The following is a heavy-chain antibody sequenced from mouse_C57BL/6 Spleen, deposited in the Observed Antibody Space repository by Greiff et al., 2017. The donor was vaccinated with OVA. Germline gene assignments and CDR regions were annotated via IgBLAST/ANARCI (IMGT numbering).Heavy chain of an antibody. D-gene: IGHD1-1*01. J-gene: IGHJ4*01. Sequence: QVQLQQSGPGLVQPSQSLSITCTVSGFSLTSYGVHWVRQSPGKGLEWLGVIWSGGSTDYNAAFISRLSISKDNSKSQVFFKMNSLQADDTAIYYCARNPYYGSSYPYYYAMDYWGQGTSVTVSS. V-gene: IGHV2-2*01. CDR3: ARNPYYGSSYPYYYAMDY. CDR1: GFSLTSYG. CDR2: IWSGGST.